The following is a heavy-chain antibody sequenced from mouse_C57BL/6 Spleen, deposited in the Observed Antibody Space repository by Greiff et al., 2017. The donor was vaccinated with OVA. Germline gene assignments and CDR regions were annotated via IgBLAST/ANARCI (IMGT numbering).Heavy chain of an antibody. CDR1: GYSITSGYY. CDR2: ISYDGSN. V-gene: IGHV3-6*01. J-gene: IGHJ2*01. CDR3: ARGENYFDY. Sequence: EVQLQESGPGLVKPSQSLSLTCSVTGYSITSGYYWNWIRQFPGNKLEWMGYISYDGSNNYNTSLKNRISITRDTSKNQFFLELNSVTTEDTATYYGARGENYFDYWGQGTTLTVSS.